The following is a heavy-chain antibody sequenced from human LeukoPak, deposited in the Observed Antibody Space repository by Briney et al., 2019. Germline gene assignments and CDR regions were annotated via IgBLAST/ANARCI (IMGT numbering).Heavy chain of an antibody. D-gene: IGHD2-2*01. CDR1: GFTFSSYA. V-gene: IGHV3-23*01. CDR2: ISGSGGST. CDR3: AKRGRNIVVVPAATPDY. Sequence: PGGSLRLSCAASGFTFSSYAMSWVRQAPGKGLEWVSAISGSGGSTYYADSVKGRFTISRDNSKNTLYLQMNSLRAEDTAVYYCAKRGRNIVVVPAATPDYWGQGTLVTVSS. J-gene: IGHJ4*02.